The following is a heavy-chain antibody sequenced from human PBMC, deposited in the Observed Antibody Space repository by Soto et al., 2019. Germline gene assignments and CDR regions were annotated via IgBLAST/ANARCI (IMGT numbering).Heavy chain of an antibody. V-gene: IGHV1-69*02. CDR1: GDTFSFYT. J-gene: IGHJ4*02. CDR2: INPILSMS. CDR3: AKGVERTVLRYNDWVCGH. Sequence: SVKVSCKASGDTFSFYTINWVRQAPGLGLEWVGRINPILSMSNYAQKFQGRVTMTADKSTSTAYMELRSLRSEDTATYYCAKGVERTVLRYNDWVCGHWGQGTPVTVSS. D-gene: IGHD3-9*01.